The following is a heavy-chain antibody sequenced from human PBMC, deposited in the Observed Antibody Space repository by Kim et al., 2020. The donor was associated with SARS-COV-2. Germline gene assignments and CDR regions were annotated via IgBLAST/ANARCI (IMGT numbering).Heavy chain of an antibody. V-gene: IGHV3-9*01. J-gene: IGHJ4*02. Sequence: GGSLRLSCAASGFTFDDYAMHWVRQAPGKGLEWVSGISWNSGSIGYADSVKGRFTISRDNAKNSLYLQMNSLRAEDTALYYCAKAYYGSDNSHFDYWGQGTLVTVSS. CDR3: AKAYYGSDNSHFDY. CDR1: GFTFDDYA. D-gene: IGHD3-10*01. CDR2: ISWNSGSI.